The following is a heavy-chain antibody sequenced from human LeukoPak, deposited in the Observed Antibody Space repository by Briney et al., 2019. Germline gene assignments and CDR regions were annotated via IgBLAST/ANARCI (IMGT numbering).Heavy chain of an antibody. CDR2: IIPIFGTA. CDR1: GGTFSSYA. V-gene: IGHV1-69*13. CDR3: ASSPPPQCYYGMDV. D-gene: IGHD6-19*01. J-gene: IGHJ6*02. Sequence: ASVKVSCKASGGTFSSYAISWVRQAPGQGLEWMGGIIPIFGTANYAQKFQGRVTITADESTSTAYMELSSLRSEDTAVYYCASSPPPQCYYGMDVWGQGTTVTVSS.